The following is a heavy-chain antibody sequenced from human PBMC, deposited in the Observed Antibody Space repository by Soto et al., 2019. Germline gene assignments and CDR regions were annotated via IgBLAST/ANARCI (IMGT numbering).Heavy chain of an antibody. CDR3: ARDSSTYGMDV. Sequence: GGSLRLSFAASGVIVSDNDMNWVRQAPGKGLEWVSIIYSGGSTFYADSVKGRFTISRDNSKDTLSLQMNSLRAEDTAVYYCARDSSTYGMDVWGQGTTVTVSS. V-gene: IGHV3-53*01. J-gene: IGHJ6*02. CDR2: IYSGGST. CDR1: GVIVSDND. D-gene: IGHD4-4*01.